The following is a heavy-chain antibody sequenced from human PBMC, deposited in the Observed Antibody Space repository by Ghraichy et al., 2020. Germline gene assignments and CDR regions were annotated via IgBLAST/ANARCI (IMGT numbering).Heavy chain of an antibody. CDR2: IDPSTGGT. J-gene: IGHJ6*03. Sequence: ASVKVSCKASGHTFNTYYVHWVRQAPGQGLEWMGVIDPSTGGTAYAQRFQGRVSLTRDTSTRTIFLEVSSLRSEDTAMYYCAGSNTSYYMDVWGKGTAVTVSS. V-gene: IGHV1-46*03. CDR1: GHTFNTYY. CDR3: AGSNTSYYMDV. D-gene: IGHD2-2*01.